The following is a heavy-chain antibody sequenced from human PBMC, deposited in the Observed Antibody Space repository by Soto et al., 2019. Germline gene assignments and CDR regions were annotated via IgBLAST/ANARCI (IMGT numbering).Heavy chain of an antibody. V-gene: IGHV1-3*01. CDR2: INAANGDT. J-gene: IGHJ5*02. Sequence: ASVKVSCKASGYTFTSYGIHWVRQAPGQRLEWMGWINAANGDTKYSPKVQGRVTITRDTSASTAYMELSSLRSEDTAVYYCVRRHVSATGIDLLDPWGEGPLGPVAS. CDR1: GYTFTSYG. CDR3: VRRHVSATGIDLLDP. D-gene: IGHD6-13*01.